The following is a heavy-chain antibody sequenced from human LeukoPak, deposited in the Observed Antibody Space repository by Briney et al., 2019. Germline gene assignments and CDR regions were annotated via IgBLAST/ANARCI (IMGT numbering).Heavy chain of an antibody. V-gene: IGHV3-23*01. Sequence: GGSLRLSCVASGFTFSNFAMNWVRQAPGKGLEWVSVVTGDSGTTHYADSVKGRFTISRGNSKNMVYLQMNSLRAEDTAVYYCAKEGTAMVSFDYWGQGTLVTVSS. CDR1: GFTFSNFA. CDR3: AKEGTAMVSFDY. CDR2: VTGDSGTT. D-gene: IGHD5-18*01. J-gene: IGHJ4*02.